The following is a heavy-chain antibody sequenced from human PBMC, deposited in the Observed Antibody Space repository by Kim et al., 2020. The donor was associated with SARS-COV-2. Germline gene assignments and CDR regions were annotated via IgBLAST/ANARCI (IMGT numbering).Heavy chain of an antibody. D-gene: IGHD3-10*01. CDR3: VRGGKYFDL. CDR2: TYI. V-gene: IGHV3-21*01. J-gene: IGHJ2*01. Sequence: TYIYYADSVKGRFTISRDNSKNSLSLQMNSLRAEDAAVYYCVRGGKYFDLWGRGTLVTVSS.